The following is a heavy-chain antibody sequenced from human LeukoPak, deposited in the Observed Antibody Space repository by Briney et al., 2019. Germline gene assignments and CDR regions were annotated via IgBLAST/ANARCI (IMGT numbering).Heavy chain of an antibody. CDR1: GGSISSGGYY. J-gene: IGHJ5*02. V-gene: IGHV4-31*03. Sequence: SQTLSLTCTVSGGSISSGGYYWSWIRQHPGKGLEWIGYIYYSGSTYYNPSLKSRVTISVDTSKNQFSLKLSSVTAADTAVYYCARAIWGRNWFDPWGQGTLVTVSS. CDR2: IYYSGST. CDR3: ARAIWGRNWFDP. D-gene: IGHD2-21*01.